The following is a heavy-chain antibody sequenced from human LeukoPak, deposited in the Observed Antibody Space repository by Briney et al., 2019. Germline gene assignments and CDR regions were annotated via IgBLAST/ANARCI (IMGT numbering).Heavy chain of an antibody. D-gene: IGHD3-22*01. CDR2: IYYSGST. V-gene: IGHV4-39*07. CDR1: GGSISSSSYY. Sequence: SETLSLTCTVSGGSISSSSYYWGWIRQPPGKGLEWIGSIYYSGSTYYNPSLKSRVTISVDTSKNQFSLKLSSVTAADTAVYYCARASSGYSIDYWGQGTLVTVSS. J-gene: IGHJ4*02. CDR3: ARASSGYSIDY.